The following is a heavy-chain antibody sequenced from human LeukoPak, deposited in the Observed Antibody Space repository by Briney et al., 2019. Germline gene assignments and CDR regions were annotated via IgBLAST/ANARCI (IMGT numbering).Heavy chain of an antibody. Sequence: ASVKVSCKASGYTFTGYYMHWVRQAPGQGLGWMGWINPNSGGTNYAQKFQGRVTMTRDTSISTAYMELSRLRSDDTAVYYRARVRSLTAPFDYWGQGTLVTVSS. D-gene: IGHD1-26*01. CDR2: INPNSGGT. J-gene: IGHJ4*02. V-gene: IGHV1-2*02. CDR3: ARVRSLTAPFDY. CDR1: GYTFTGYY.